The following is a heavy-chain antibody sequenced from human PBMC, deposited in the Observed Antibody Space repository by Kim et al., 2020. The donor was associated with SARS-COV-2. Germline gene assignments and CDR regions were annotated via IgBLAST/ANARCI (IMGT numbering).Heavy chain of an antibody. V-gene: IGHV4-59*01. J-gene: IGHJ4*02. D-gene: IGHD3-16*02. CDR3: ARERIMITFGGVIVRAFDY. Sequence: RVTISVDTSKNQFSLKLSSVTAADTAVYYCARERIMITFGGVIVRAFDYWGQGTLVTVSS.